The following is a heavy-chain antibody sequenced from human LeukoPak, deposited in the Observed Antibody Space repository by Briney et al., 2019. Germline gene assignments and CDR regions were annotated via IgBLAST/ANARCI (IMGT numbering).Heavy chain of an antibody. Sequence: GRSLRLSCAASGFTFSSYGMHWVRQAPGKGLEWVAVISYDGSNKYYADSVKGRFTISRDNSKNTLYLQMNSLRAEDTAVYYCAKGTHSGYDSLIDYWGQGTLVTVSS. J-gene: IGHJ4*02. CDR3: AKGTHSGYDSLIDY. CDR1: GFTFSSYG. V-gene: IGHV3-30*18. D-gene: IGHD5-12*01. CDR2: ISYDGSNK.